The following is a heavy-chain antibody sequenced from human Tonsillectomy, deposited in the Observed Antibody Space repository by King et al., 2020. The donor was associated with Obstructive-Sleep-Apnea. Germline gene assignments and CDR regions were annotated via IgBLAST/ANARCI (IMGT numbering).Heavy chain of an antibody. V-gene: IGHV3-30*18. CDR2: ISYDGSNE. CDR3: AKDQVRVYSYGNDYYYYAMDV. D-gene: IGHD5-18*01. J-gene: IGHJ6*02. Sequence: QVQLVESGGGVVQTERSLRLSCAASGFTFRSFGMHWVRQAPGKGLEWVAVISYDGSNEYYADSVKGRFTISRDNSKNTLYLQMNSLRAEDTAVYYCAKDQVRVYSYGNDYYYYAMDVWGQGTTVSVSS. CDR1: GFTFRSFG.